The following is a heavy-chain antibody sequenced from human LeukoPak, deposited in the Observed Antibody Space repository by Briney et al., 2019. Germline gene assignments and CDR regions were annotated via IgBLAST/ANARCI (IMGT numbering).Heavy chain of an antibody. CDR3: ASTLGSGSPFDY. Sequence: GGSLRLSCAASGLTFSSYWMSWVRQAPGKGLEWVANIKQDGSEKYYVDSVKGRFTISRDNAKNSLYLQMNSLRAEDTAVYYCASTLGSGSPFDYWGQGTLVTVSS. J-gene: IGHJ4*02. CDR1: GLTFSSYW. CDR2: IKQDGSEK. V-gene: IGHV3-7*01. D-gene: IGHD3-10*01.